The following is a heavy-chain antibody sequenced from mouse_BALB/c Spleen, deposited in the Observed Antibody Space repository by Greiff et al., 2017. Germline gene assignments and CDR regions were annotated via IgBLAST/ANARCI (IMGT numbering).Heavy chain of an antibody. Sequence: VQLQQSGPELVKPGASVKMSCKASGYTFPSYVMHWVKQKPGQGLEWIGYINPYNVGTKYNEKFKGKATLTSDKSSNTAYMELSSLTSEDSAVYACARLVTIGHYAFDYWGQGTTVTVSS. D-gene: IGHD2-5*01. CDR2: INPYNVGT. CDR3: ARLVTIGHYAFDY. J-gene: IGHJ4*01. V-gene: IGHV1-14*01. CDR1: GYTFPSYV.